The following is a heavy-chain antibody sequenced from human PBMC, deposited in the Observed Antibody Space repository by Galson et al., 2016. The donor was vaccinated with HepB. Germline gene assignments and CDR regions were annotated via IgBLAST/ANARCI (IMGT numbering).Heavy chain of an antibody. D-gene: IGHD5-24*01. CDR2: INSDGTST. CDR1: GFTFSSYW. J-gene: IGHJ4*02. V-gene: IGHV3-74*01. Sequence: SLRLSCAASGFTFSSYWMHWVRQAPGKGLVWVSGINSDGTSTTYADSVKGRFTISRDNARNSLYLQMNSLRAEDTGIYYCAREGLADGSYFDYWGQGTLVAVSS. CDR3: AREGLADGSYFDY.